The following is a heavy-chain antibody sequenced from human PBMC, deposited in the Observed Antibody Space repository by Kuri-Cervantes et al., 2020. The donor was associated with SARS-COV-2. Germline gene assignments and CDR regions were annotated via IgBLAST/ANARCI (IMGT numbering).Heavy chain of an antibody. D-gene: IGHD2-2*02. V-gene: IGHV4-34*01. J-gene: IGHJ6*03. Sequence: SETLSLTCAVYGGSFSGYYWSWIRQPPGKGLEWIGEINHSGSTNYNPSLKSRVAISVDTSKNQFSLKLSSVTAADTAVYYCARAGSEVVVPAAIRGGIAARLYYYYMDVWGKGTTITVSS. CDR1: GGSFSGYY. CDR3: ARAGSEVVVPAAIRGGIAARLYYYYMDV. CDR2: INHSGST.